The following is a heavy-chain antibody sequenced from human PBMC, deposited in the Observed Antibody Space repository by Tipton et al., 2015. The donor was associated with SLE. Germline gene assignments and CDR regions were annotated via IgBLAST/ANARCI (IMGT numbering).Heavy chain of an antibody. Sequence: QSGPEVKKPGTSVKVSCKASGFIFASSTIQWVRQARGQRLEWIGWIVVGSGNTNYAQKFQERVTITRDMSTSTAYMELNSLRSEDTAVYYCAAHSGGGYYYMDVWGKGTTVTVSS. CDR1: GFIFASST. D-gene: IGHD4-23*01. J-gene: IGHJ6*03. V-gene: IGHV1-58*02. CDR3: AAHSGGGYYYMDV. CDR2: IVVGSGNT.